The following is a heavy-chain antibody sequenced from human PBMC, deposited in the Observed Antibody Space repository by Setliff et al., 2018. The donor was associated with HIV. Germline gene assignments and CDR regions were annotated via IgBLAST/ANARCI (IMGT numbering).Heavy chain of an antibody. CDR1: DHTFSSYV. D-gene: IGHD6-19*01. Sequence: GASVKVSCKASDHTFSSYVVTWVRQAPGQGLEWMGWIRPYNGNTNYAQKFQGRVTMTTETSTSTAYMDLRSLRSDDTAVYYCARCNSSGPRHGFDIWGQGTMVTVSS. CDR2: IRPYNGNT. V-gene: IGHV1-18*01. CDR3: ARCNSSGPRHGFDI. J-gene: IGHJ3*02.